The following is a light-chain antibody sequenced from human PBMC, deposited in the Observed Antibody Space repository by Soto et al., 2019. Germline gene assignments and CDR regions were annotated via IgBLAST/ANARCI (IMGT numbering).Light chain of an antibody. CDR1: QSVSSTY. CDR2: GAS. Sequence: EIVLTQSPGTLSLSPGERATLSCRASQSVSSTYLAWYQQKPGQAPRLLIYGASSRATGIPDEFSGSGSGTDFTLTISRLEPEDFAVYYCQQYGSSPTTFGQGTKVDIK. CDR3: QQYGSSPTT. V-gene: IGKV3-20*01. J-gene: IGKJ1*01.